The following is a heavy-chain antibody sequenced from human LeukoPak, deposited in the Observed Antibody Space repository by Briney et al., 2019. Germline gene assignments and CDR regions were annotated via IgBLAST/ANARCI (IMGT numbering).Heavy chain of an antibody. CDR3: AKSTTVTTGMISDY. CDR1: GFTFSSYG. CDR2: ISYDGNSK. J-gene: IGHJ4*02. V-gene: IGHV3-30*18. D-gene: IGHD4-17*01. Sequence: GRSLRLSCADSGFTFSSYGMHWVRQAPGKGLEWVAVISYDGNSKYYADSVKGRFTISRDNSKNTLYLQMNSLRAEDTAVYYCAKSTTVTTGMISDYWGQGTPVTVSS.